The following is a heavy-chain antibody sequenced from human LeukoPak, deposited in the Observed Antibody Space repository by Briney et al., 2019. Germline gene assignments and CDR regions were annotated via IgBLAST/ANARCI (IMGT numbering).Heavy chain of an antibody. J-gene: IGHJ4*02. D-gene: IGHD3-10*01. Sequence: SGPALVKPTQTLTLTCTFSGFSLSTSGMCVSWIRQPPGKALEWLARIDWDDDKYYSTSLKTRLTISKDTSKNQVVLTMTNMDPVDTATCYCARTPLYYYGSGSYYPDYWGQGTLVTVSS. CDR2: IDWDDDK. V-gene: IGHV2-70*11. CDR1: GFSLSTSGMC. CDR3: ARTPLYYYGSGSYYPDY.